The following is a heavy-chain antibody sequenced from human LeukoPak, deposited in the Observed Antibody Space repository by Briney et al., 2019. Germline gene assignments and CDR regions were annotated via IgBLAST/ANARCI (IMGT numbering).Heavy chain of an antibody. J-gene: IGHJ4*02. CDR1: GYTSTSYY. CDR3: ARESYIVATIDY. Sequence: GASVKVSCKASGYTSTSYYMHWVRQAPGQGLEWMGIINPSGGSTSYAQKFQGRVTMTRDTSTSTVYMELSSLRSGDTAVYYCARESYIVATIDYWGRGTLVTVSS. CDR2: INPSGGST. D-gene: IGHD5-12*01. V-gene: IGHV1-46*01.